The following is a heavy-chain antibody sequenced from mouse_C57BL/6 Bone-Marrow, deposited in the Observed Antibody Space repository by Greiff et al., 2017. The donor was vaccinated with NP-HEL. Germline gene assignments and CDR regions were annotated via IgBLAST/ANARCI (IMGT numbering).Heavy chain of an antibody. CDR1: GYTFTSYG. V-gene: IGHV1-81*01. CDR2: IYPRSGNT. J-gene: IGHJ3*01. CDR3: AREGARELAY. Sequence: VQLVESGAELARPGASVKLSCKASGYTFTSYGISWVKQRTGQGLEWIGEIYPRSGNTYYNEKFKGKATLTADKSSSTAYMELRSLTSEDSAVYFCAREGARELAYWGQGTLVTVSA.